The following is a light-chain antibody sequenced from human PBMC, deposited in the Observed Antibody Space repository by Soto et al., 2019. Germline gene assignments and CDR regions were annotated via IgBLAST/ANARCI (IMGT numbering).Light chain of an antibody. V-gene: IGKV1-5*03. J-gene: IGKJ1*01. CDR3: QQYNDNWT. CDR2: KAS. CDR1: QSIRSW. Sequence: DLPMTQSPSTLSASVGDRVTITCRASQSIRSWLAWYQQKPGKAPKLLIYKASTLQSGVPSRFSGSGSGTEFTLAISSLQPDDSATYYCQQYNDNWTFGQGTKVEIK.